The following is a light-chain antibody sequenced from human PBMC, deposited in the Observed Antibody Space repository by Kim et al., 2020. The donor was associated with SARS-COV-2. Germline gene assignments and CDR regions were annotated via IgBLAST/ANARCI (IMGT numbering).Light chain of an antibody. CDR2: RDN. Sequence: VSPGQTATITCSGDRLGDKFACWFKQIPGQSPTLVIYRDNKRPSGIPERFTGSNSGTTATLTISGTQPIDEADYYCQAWDSSTAVFGGGTKLTVL. CDR1: RLGDKF. J-gene: IGLJ3*02. V-gene: IGLV3-1*01. CDR3: QAWDSSTAV.